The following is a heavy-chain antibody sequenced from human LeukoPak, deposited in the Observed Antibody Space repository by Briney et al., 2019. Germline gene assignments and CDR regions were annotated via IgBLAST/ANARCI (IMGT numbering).Heavy chain of an antibody. D-gene: IGHD6-19*01. Sequence: GGSLRLSCAASGFTFSNYWMNWVRQAPGKGLEWVANIKQDGSEKYYVDSVKGRFTISRDNAENPLYLQMNNLRAEDTAVYYCVKDQYSSGSLWGQGTLVTVSP. CDR2: IKQDGSEK. V-gene: IGHV3-7*01. CDR3: VKDQYSSGSL. CDR1: GFTFSNYW. J-gene: IGHJ4*02.